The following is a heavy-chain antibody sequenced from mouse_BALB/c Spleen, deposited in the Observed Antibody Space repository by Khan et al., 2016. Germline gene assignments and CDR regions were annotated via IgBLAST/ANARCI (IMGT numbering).Heavy chain of an antibody. CDR1: GFSILAYG. Sequence: QVQLKASGPGLVAPSQSLSITCTVSGFSILAYGVNWVRQPPGKGLEWLGMIWGDGSTDYNSALKSRLNITKDNSKSQVFLKMNSLQTDDTAKYYCARDGWGYYAMDYWGQGASVTVAS. J-gene: IGHJ4*01. V-gene: IGHV2-6-7*01. CDR2: IWGDGST. D-gene: IGHD2-2*01. CDR3: ARDGWGYYAMDY.